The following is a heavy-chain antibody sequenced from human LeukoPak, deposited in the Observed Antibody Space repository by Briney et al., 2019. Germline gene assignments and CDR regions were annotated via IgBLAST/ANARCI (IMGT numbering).Heavy chain of an antibody. CDR3: AKQYDFWSGPDY. J-gene: IGHJ4*02. CDR1: GFTFSAYA. D-gene: IGHD3-3*01. Sequence: GSLRLSCAASGFTFSAYAMHWVRQAPGKGLEWVAVISYDGTTKYYIDSVKGRFTISRDNSKSTLYLQMNSLRVEDTAVYYCAKQYDFWSGPDYWGQGTLVTVSS. V-gene: IGHV3-30-3*02. CDR2: ISYDGTTK.